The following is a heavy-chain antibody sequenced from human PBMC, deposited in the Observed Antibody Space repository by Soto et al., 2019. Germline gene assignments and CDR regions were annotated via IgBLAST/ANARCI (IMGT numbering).Heavy chain of an antibody. CDR1: GYTFNNYG. CDR2: IGPYNGNT. CDR3: ARCFCSVGSCYTCWHFDL. D-gene: IGHD2-15*01. Sequence: QVPLVQSGAEVKKRGASVKVSCKASGYTFNNYGISWVRQAPGQGLEWMGWIGPYNGNTDHAQNFQGRVTMTTDTSTNTAYMDLRSLRSDDTALYYCARCFCSVGSCYTCWHFDLWGRGTLFTVSS. V-gene: IGHV1-18*01. J-gene: IGHJ2*01.